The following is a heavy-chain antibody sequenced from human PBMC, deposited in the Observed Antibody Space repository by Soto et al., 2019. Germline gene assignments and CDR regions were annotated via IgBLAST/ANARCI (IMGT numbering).Heavy chain of an antibody. D-gene: IGHD6-19*01. CDR2: IWYDGSNK. V-gene: IGHV3-33*01. CDR3: AREGEYSSGWYGIDY. Sequence: PGGSLRLSCAASGFTFSSYGMHWVRQAPGKGLEWVAVIWYDGSNKYYADSVKGRFTISRDNSKNTLYLQMNSLRAEDTAVYYCAREGEYSSGWYGIDYWGQGTLVTVSS. J-gene: IGHJ4*02. CDR1: GFTFSSYG.